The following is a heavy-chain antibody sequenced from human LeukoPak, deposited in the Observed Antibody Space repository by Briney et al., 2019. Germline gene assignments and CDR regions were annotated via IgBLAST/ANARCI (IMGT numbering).Heavy chain of an antibody. CDR2: IKEDGSEK. CDR1: GFSFSRYW. D-gene: IGHD3-22*01. V-gene: IGHV3-7*01. Sequence: GGYLRLSCVASGFSFSRYWMSWVRQAPGKGLEWVANIKEDGSEKYYVDSVKGRFTISRDNAKNSVYLQMNSLRAEDTAVYYCARRGDYDSSGYYLDYWGQGTLVTVSS. CDR3: ARRGDYDSSGYYLDY. J-gene: IGHJ4*02.